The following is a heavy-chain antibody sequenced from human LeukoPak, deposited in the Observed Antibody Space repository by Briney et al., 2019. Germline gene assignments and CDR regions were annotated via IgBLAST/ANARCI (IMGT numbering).Heavy chain of an antibody. CDR1: GGSISHYY. CDR3: ARELRDYGSGWYIFDY. Sequence: SETLSLTCTVSGGSISHYYLNWIRQPPGKGLEWIGDIYYGGSTNYNPSLKSRVTMSVDTSKSQFSLKLSSVTAADTAVYFCARELRDYGSGWYIFDYWGQGTLVTVSS. D-gene: IGHD6-19*01. CDR2: IYYGGST. V-gene: IGHV4-59*01. J-gene: IGHJ4*02.